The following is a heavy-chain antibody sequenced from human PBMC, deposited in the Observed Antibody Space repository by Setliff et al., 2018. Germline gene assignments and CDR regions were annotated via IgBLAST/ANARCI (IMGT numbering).Heavy chain of an antibody. CDR3: AKDTYYYDSSGYYVFDY. CDR2: ISYDGINN. D-gene: IGHD3-22*01. CDR1: GFTFSNHP. J-gene: IGHJ4*02. Sequence: GGSLRLSCAASGFTFSNHPMHWVRQAPGKGLEWVAVISYDGINNYYADSVKGRFTISRDNSKNTLYLQMNSLRVEDTAVYYCAKDTYYYDSSGYYVFDYWGQGTLVTVSS. V-gene: IGHV3-30*07.